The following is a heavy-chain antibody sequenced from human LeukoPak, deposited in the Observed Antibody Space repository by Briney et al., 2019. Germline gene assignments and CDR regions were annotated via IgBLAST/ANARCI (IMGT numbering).Heavy chain of an antibody. J-gene: IGHJ3*02. CDR1: GGSISSSSYY. CDR3: ASSSRGYSGHGAAFDI. V-gene: IGHV4-39*07. D-gene: IGHD5-12*01. CDR2: IYYSGST. Sequence: SETLSLTCTVSGGSISSSSYYWGWIRQPPGKGLEWIGSIYYSGSTYYNPSLKSRVTISVDTSKNQFSLKLSSVTAADTAVYYCASSSRGYSGHGAAFDIWGQGTMVTVSS.